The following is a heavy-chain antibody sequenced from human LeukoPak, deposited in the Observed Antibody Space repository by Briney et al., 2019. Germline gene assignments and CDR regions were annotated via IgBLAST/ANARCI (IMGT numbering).Heavy chain of an antibody. CDR1: GGSFSGYY. V-gene: IGHV4-59*08. CDR3: ARSGDILTAYYYYFDY. D-gene: IGHD3-9*01. J-gene: IGHJ4*02. Sequence: SETLSLTCAVYGGSFSGYYWSWIRQPPGKGLEWIGYIYYSGTTNYNPSLKSRVTISVDTSKNQFSLKLSSVTAADTAVYYCARSGDILTAYYYYFDYWGQGTLVTVSS. CDR2: IYYSGTT.